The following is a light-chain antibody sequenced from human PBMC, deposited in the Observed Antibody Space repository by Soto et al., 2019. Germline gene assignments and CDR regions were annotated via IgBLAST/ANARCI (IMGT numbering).Light chain of an antibody. CDR1: QSLLHSNGYSY. CDR2: LGS. V-gene: IGKV2-28*01. Sequence: DIVMTQSPLSLPVTPGEPASISCRSSQSLLHSNGYSYLDWYLQKPGQSPQLLIYLGSTRASGVPDRFSGSGSGTDFTLKISRVEAEDVGVYYCMQALQTPPWTFGQGTKVEI. J-gene: IGKJ1*01. CDR3: MQALQTPPWT.